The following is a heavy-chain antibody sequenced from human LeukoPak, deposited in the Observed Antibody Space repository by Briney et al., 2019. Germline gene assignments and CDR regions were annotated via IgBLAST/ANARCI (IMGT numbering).Heavy chain of an antibody. V-gene: IGHV3-33*01. D-gene: IGHD6-19*01. CDR3: ARGTIAVAGTGSFDY. Sequence: PGRSLRLSCAASGFTFSSYGMHWVRQAPGKGLEWVAVIWYDGSNKYYADSVKGRLTISRDNSKNTLYLQMNSLRAEDTAVYYCARGTIAVAGTGSFDYWGQGTLVTVSS. CDR2: IWYDGSNK. J-gene: IGHJ4*02. CDR1: GFTFSSYG.